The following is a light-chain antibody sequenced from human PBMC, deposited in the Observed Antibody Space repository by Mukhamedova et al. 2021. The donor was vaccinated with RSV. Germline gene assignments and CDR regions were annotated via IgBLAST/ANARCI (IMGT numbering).Light chain of an antibody. CDR1: SLRSYY. CDR3: NSRDSSGNRG. J-gene: IGLJ3*02. CDR2: GKN. Sequence: HGGSLRSYYASWYQQKPGQAPVLVIYGKNNRPSGIPDRFSGSSSGNTASLTITGAQAEDEADYYCNSRDSSGNRGFGGGTKLTGL. V-gene: IGLV3-19*01.